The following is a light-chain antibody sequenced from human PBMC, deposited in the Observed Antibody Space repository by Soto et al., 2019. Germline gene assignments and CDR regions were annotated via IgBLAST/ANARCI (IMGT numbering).Light chain of an antibody. J-gene: IGLJ1*01. Sequence: QSALTQPPSASGSPGQSVTISCTGTSSDVSGYNYVSWYQQHPGKAPKLMIYEVSKRPSGVPDRVSGSQSGNTASLTISGCKNVDEADDYCSSYVGNINYVFGSGPKVXVL. CDR3: SSYVGNINYV. CDR1: SSDVSGYNY. V-gene: IGLV2-8*01. CDR2: EVS.